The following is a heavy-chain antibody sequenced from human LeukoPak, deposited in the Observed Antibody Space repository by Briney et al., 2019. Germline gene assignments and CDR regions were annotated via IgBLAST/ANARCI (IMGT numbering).Heavy chain of an antibody. D-gene: IGHD6-13*01. J-gene: IGHJ4*02. CDR2: IYTSGST. CDR3: ARAAPGRDGGDDFDY. CDR1: DTSINTYY. V-gene: IGHV4-4*07. Sequence: PSETLSLTCTVSDTSINTYYWSWIRQPAGKGLEWIGRIYTSGSTNYNPSLESRVIMSVDTSKNQFSLKLTSVTAADTAVYYCARAAPGRDGGDDFDYWGQGTLVTVSS.